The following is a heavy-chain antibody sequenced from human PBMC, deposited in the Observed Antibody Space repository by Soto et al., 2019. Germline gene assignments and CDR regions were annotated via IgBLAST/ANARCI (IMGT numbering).Heavy chain of an antibody. CDR3: ARGGQQRIYGMDV. D-gene: IGHD6-13*01. CDR1: GGSFSGYY. CDR2: INHSGGT. J-gene: IGHJ6*02. Sequence: ASETLSLTCAVYGGSFSGYYWSWIRQPPGKGLEWIGEINHSGGTNYNPSLKSRVTISVDTSKNQFSLKLSSVTAADTAVYYCARGGQQRIYGMDVWGQGTTVTVSS. V-gene: IGHV4-34*01.